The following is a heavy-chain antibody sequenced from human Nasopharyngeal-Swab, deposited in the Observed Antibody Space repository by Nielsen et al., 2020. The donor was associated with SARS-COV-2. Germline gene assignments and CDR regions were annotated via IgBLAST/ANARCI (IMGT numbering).Heavy chain of an antibody. V-gene: IGHV4-34*01. CDR1: GGSFSGYY. CDR2: INHSGST. J-gene: IGHJ6*02. Sequence: SETLSLTCAVYGGSFSGYYWSWIRQPPGKGLEWIGEINHSGSTNYNPSLKSRVTISVDTSKNQFSLKLSSVTAADTAVYYCARALSFDFWSGYYHPPLYYYYGMYVWGQGTTVTVSS. CDR3: ARALSFDFWSGYYHPPLYYYYGMYV. D-gene: IGHD3-3*01.